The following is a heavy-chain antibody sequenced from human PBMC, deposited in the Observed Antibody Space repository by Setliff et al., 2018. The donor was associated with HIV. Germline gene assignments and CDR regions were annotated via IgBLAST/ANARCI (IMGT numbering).Heavy chain of an antibody. CDR1: GGTFSSYT. CDR3: ARFCSGGSYFDY. D-gene: IGHD2-15*01. CDR2: IIPILGIA. V-gene: IGHV1-69*02. J-gene: IGHJ4*02. Sequence: GASVKVSCKASGGTFSSYTISWVRQAPGQGLEWMGRIIPILGIANYAQKFQGRVTITADKSTSTAYMELSSLRSEDTAVYYCARFCSGGSYFDYWGQGTLVTVSS.